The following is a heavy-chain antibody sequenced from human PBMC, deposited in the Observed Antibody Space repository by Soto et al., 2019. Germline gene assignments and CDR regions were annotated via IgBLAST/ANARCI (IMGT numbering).Heavy chain of an antibody. D-gene: IGHD3-22*01. CDR3: VSDYDSGGYIGY. CDR2: IYYRGST. V-gene: IGHV4-30-4*01. Sequence: QVQLHESGPELVRPSQTLSLTCNVSGGSMSTADYYWSWIRQPPGKGLEWIGYIYYRGSTYYNPSLESRVAISIDTSKNQFSLNLTSVTAADTAVYFCVSDYDSGGYIGYWGQGTLVTVSS. CDR1: GGSMSTADYY. J-gene: IGHJ4*02.